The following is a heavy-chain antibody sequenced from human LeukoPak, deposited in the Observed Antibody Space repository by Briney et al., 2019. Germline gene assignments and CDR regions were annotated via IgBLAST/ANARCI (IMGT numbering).Heavy chain of an antibody. V-gene: IGHV7-4-1*02. CDR3: ARDYDYYDSSGYYYFDY. CDR1: GYTFTGYA. J-gene: IGHJ4*02. Sequence: ASVKVSCKASGYTFTGYAMNWVRQAPGQGLEWMGWINTNTGNPTYAQGFTGRFVFSLDTSVSTAYLQISSLKAEDTAVYYCARDYDYYDSSGYYYFDYWGQGTLVTVSS. D-gene: IGHD3-22*01. CDR2: INTNTGNP.